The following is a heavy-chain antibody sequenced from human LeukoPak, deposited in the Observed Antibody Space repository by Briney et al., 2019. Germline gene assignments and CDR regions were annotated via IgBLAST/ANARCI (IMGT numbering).Heavy chain of an antibody. D-gene: IGHD3-22*01. CDR2: MNPNSGNT. CDR3: ARVYYYDSGGYSTVPFDP. CDR1: GYTFTSYD. V-gene: IGHV1-8*03. Sequence: GASVKVSCKASGYTFTSYDINWVRQATGQGLEWMGWMNPNSGNTGYAQKFQGRVTITRNTSISTAYMELSSLRSEDTAVYYCARVYYYDSGGYSTVPFDPWGQGTLVTVSS. J-gene: IGHJ5*02.